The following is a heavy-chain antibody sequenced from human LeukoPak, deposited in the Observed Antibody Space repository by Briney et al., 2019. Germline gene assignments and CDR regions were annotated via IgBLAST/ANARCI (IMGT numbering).Heavy chain of an antibody. CDR3: ARDMEYSSSWYDY. CDR2: ISYDGSNK. D-gene: IGHD6-13*01. Sequence: GGSLRLSCAASGFTFSSYAMHWVRQAPGKGLEWVAVISYDGSNKYYADSVKGRFTISRDNSKNTLYLQMNSLRAEDTAVYYCARDMEYSSSWYDYWGQGTPVTVSS. CDR1: GFTFSSYA. J-gene: IGHJ4*02. V-gene: IGHV3-30-3*01.